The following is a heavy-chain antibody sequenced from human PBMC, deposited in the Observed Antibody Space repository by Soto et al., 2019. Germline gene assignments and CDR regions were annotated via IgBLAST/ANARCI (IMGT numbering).Heavy chain of an antibody. CDR1: GFSLSTSGVG. Sequence: QITLKESGPTLVKPTQTLTLTCTFSGFSLSTSGVGVGWIRQPPGKALEWLGIIYWDDDKRYSPSLKSRVTITKDTFKNQLVLKMTNLDPVDTATYYCAHLPWKQLWPRAPVVYWGQGTPVTVSS. CDR3: AHLPWKQLWPRAPVVY. D-gene: IGHD5-18*01. J-gene: IGHJ4*02. CDR2: IYWDDDK. V-gene: IGHV2-5*02.